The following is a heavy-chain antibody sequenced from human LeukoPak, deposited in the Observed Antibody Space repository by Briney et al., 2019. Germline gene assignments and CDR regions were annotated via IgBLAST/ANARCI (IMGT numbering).Heavy chain of an antibody. Sequence: GGSLRLSCAASRFTFSTYSMNWVRQAPGKGLEWVSYISSSSSTIYYADSVKGRFTISRDNAKNSLYLQMNSLRDEDTAVYYCARGLVGATIRKNRFGPWGQGTLVTVSS. D-gene: IGHD1-26*01. J-gene: IGHJ5*02. CDR1: RFTFSTYS. V-gene: IGHV3-48*02. CDR3: ARGLVGATIRKNRFGP. CDR2: ISSSSSTI.